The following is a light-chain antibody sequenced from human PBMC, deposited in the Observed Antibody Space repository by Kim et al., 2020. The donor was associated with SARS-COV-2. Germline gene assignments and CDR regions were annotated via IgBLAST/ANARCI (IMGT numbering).Light chain of an antibody. CDR3: QQYNSYSLT. CDR2: SAS. Sequence: DIQMTQSPSTLSASVGDRVTITCRASQSISSWLAWYQQKPGKAPKLLIYSASSLESGVPSRFSGSGSGTEFTLTISRLQPDDFASYYCQQYNSYSLTFGGGTKLEI. V-gene: IGKV1-5*03. CDR1: QSISSW. J-gene: IGKJ4*01.